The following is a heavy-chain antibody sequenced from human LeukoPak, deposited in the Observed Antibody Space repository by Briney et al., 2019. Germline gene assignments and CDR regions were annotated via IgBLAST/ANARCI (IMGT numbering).Heavy chain of an antibody. V-gene: IGHV4-39*07. J-gene: IGHJ4*02. D-gene: IGHD6-19*01. CDR2: IYYSGST. CDR1: GGSISSSSYY. CDR3: AHNGWYSIDN. Sequence: SETLSLTCTVSGGSISSSSYYWRWIRQPPGKGLEWIGRIYYSGSTYYNPSLKSRVTISVDTSKNQFSLKLSSVTAADTAVYYCAHNGWYSIDNWGQGTLVTVSS.